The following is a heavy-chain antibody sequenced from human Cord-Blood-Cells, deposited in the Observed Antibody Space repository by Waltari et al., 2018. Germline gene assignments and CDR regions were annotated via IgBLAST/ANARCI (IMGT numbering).Heavy chain of an antibody. CDR1: GYPLTELS. CDR2: FDPEDGET. D-gene: IGHD7-27*01. CDR3: ATDLGQRRHWYFDL. J-gene: IGHJ2*01. V-gene: IGHV1-24*01. Sequence: QVQLVQSGAEVKKPGASVKVSCRVAGYPLTELSMHWVRPAPGKGLEWMGGFDPEDGETIYAQKFQGRVTMTEDSSTDTAYMELSSLRSEDTAVYYCATDLGQRRHWYFDLWGCGTLVTVSS.